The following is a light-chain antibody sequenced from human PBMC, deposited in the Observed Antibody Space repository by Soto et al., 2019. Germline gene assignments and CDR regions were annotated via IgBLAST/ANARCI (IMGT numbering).Light chain of an antibody. V-gene: IGKV3D-15*01. Sequence: EIVLTQSPVTLSLSPGERATLSCRASQSISSNLAWYQQKPGQGPRLLIYHISTRTTGTPATFSGSASGTEFTLTISSLQSDDSAVYFCQQYHDWPRTFGQGTKVDIK. J-gene: IGKJ1*01. CDR1: QSISSN. CDR3: QQYHDWPRT. CDR2: HIS.